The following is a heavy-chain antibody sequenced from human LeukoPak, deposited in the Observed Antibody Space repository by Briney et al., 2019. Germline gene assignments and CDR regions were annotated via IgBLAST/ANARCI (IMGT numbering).Heavy chain of an antibody. Sequence: SVKVSCKASGGTFSSYAISWVRQAPGQGLEWMGGIIPIFGTASYAQKFQGRVTMTRDTSTSTVYMELSSLRSEDTAVYYCARGLVGATAIDYWGQGTLVTVSS. CDR3: ARGLVGATAIDY. D-gene: IGHD1-26*01. V-gene: IGHV1-69*05. J-gene: IGHJ4*02. CDR1: GGTFSSYA. CDR2: IIPIFGTA.